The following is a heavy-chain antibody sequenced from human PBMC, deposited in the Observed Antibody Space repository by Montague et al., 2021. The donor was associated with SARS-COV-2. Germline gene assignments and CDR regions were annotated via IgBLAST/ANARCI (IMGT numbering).Heavy chain of an antibody. CDR1: GSSISSETHY. D-gene: IGHD6-19*01. V-gene: IGHV4-39*01. CDR3: ASQPIPVTGSGEFDY. Sequence: SETLSLTCTVSGSSISSETHYWGWIRQPPGKGLEWIGSIFYRGSTYYNSSLKSRVSISADTSKNQFSLRLRSVTAADTAVYYCASQPIPVTGSGEFDYWGPGTLVTVSS. J-gene: IGHJ4*02. CDR2: IFYRGST.